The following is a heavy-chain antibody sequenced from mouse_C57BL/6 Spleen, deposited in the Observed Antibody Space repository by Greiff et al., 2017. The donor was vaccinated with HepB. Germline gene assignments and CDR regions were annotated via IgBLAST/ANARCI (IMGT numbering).Heavy chain of an antibody. J-gene: IGHJ4*01. CDR3: ARYYYGSSYAMDY. V-gene: IGHV1-64*01. CDR1: GYTFTSYW. D-gene: IGHD1-1*01. Sequence: VQLQQPGAELVKPGASVKLSCKASGYTFTSYWMHWVKQRPGQGLEWIGMIHPNSGSTNYNEKFKSKATLTVDKSSSTAYMQLSSLTSEDSAVYDCARYYYGSSYAMDYWGQGTSVTVSS. CDR2: IHPNSGST.